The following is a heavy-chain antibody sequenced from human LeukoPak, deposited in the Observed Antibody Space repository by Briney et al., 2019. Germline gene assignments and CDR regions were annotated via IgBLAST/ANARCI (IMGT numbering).Heavy chain of an antibody. CDR1: GFTFSSYA. CDR2: ISGSGGST. Sequence: GGSLRLSCAASGFTFSSYAMSWVRQAPGKGLEWVSAISGSGGSTYYADSVKGRFTISRDNPKNTLYLQMNSLRAEDTAVYYCAKIRWLVRKNFDYWDQGTLVTVSS. D-gene: IGHD6-19*01. J-gene: IGHJ4*02. V-gene: IGHV3-23*01. CDR3: AKIRWLVRKNFDY.